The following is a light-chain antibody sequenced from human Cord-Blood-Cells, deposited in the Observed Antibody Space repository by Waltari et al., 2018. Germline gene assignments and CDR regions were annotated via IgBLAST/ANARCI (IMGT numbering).Light chain of an antibody. CDR3: QQSYSTPYT. Sequence: DIQMTQSPSSLSASVGDRVTITRRASQSISSHFNWYQQKPGKAPKLLIYAASSLQSGVPSRFSGSGSGTDFTLTISSLQPEDFATYYCQQSYSTPYTFGQGTKLEIK. CDR1: QSISSH. J-gene: IGKJ2*01. CDR2: AAS. V-gene: IGKV1-39*01.